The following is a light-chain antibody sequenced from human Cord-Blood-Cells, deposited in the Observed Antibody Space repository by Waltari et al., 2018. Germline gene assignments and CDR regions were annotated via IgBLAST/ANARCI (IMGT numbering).Light chain of an antibody. J-gene: IGKJ5*01. V-gene: IGKV1-39*01. CDR1: QSISSY. Sequence: DIQMTQSPSSLSASVGDRVTITCRASQSISSYLNWNQQKPGKAPKLLIYAASSLQSGVPSRFSGSGSGTDFTLTISSLQPEDFATYYCQQSYSTFSITFGQGTRLEIK. CDR2: AAS. CDR3: QQSYSTFSIT.